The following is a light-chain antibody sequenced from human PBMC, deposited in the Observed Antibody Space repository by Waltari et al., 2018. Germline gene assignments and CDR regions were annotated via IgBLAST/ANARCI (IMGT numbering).Light chain of an antibody. CDR2: KHR. CDR1: VLAKKY. V-gene: IGLV3-27*01. J-gene: IGLJ3*02. CDR3: YSATDNYRV. Sequence: SYELTQPSSVSVSPGQTARITCSGDVLAKKYARWVQQKPGQAPVGVIYKHRARPSGIPERFSGSRSGTTVTLTISGAQVEDEGDYYCYSATDNYRVFGGGTKLTVL.